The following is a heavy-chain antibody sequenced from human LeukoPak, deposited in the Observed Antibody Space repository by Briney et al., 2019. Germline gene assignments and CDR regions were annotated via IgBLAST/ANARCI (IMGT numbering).Heavy chain of an antibody. V-gene: IGHV4-61*02. J-gene: IGHJ6*03. CDR3: ARHIGGRYYYYYMDV. CDR1: GGSISSGSYY. CDR2: IYRSGSS. Sequence: SETLSLTCTVSGGSISSGSYYWNWIRQPAGKGLEWIGRIYRSGSSNYNPSLKSRVTVSVDTSKNQFSLKLSSVTAADTAVYYCARHIGGRYYYYYMDVWGKGTTVTISS. D-gene: IGHD2-21*01.